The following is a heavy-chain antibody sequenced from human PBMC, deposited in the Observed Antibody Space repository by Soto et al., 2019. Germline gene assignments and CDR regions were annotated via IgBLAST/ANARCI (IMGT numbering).Heavy chain of an antibody. D-gene: IGHD4-17*01. CDR1: GFTFSSYW. J-gene: IGHJ6*02. CDR2: INSDGSST. CDR3: ARDMPIGGYDYGDFYYYGMDV. Sequence: PGGSLRLSCAASGFTFSSYWMHWVRQAPGKGLVWVSRINSDGSSTSYADSVKGRFTISRDNAKNTLHLQMNSLRAEDTAVYYCARDMPIGGYDYGDFYYYGMDVWGQGTTVTVSS. V-gene: IGHV3-74*01.